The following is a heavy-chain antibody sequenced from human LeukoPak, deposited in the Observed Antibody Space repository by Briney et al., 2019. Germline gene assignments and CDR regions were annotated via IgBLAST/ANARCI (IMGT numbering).Heavy chain of an antibody. CDR3: AILRVAVAGTGGGY. CDR1: GFTVSSNY. Sequence: GGSLRLSCAASGFTVSSNYMSWGRQAPGKGLEWGSVIYSGGSTYYADSVKGRFAISRDNSKNNLYLQLNSLRADDTAVYYCAILRVAVAGTGGGYWGQGTLVTVSS. D-gene: IGHD6-19*01. CDR2: IYSGGST. J-gene: IGHJ4*02. V-gene: IGHV3-66*01.